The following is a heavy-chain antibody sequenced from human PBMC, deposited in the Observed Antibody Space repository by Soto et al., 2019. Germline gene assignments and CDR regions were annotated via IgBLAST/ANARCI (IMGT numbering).Heavy chain of an antibody. Sequence: EVQLVESGGGLVQPGGSLRLSCAASGFTFSAYWMHWVRQAPGKGLVWVSRINSDGDSTSYADSVKGRFTISRDNARNTLDLKMDSLGVEDAAVYYCEKDVHHYGCSYWGRG. J-gene: IGHJ6*03. CDR1: GFTFSAYW. CDR3: EKDVHHYGCSY. D-gene: IGHD3-16*01. CDR2: INSDGDST. V-gene: IGHV3-74*01.